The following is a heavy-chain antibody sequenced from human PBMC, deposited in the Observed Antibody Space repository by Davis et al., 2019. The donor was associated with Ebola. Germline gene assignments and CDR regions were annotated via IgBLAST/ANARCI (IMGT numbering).Heavy chain of an antibody. V-gene: IGHV5-51*01. CDR1: GYSFTSYW. J-gene: IGHJ3*01. Sequence: GESLKISCKGSGYSFTSYWIGWVRQMPGKGLEWMGIIYPGDSDTRYSPSFQGQVTISADKSMSTAYLQWSSLKASDTAMYYCVRIKITLVRGVVIPGGAFDFWGQGTMITVSS. CDR2: IYPGDSDT. D-gene: IGHD3-10*01. CDR3: VRIKITLVRGVVIPGGAFDF.